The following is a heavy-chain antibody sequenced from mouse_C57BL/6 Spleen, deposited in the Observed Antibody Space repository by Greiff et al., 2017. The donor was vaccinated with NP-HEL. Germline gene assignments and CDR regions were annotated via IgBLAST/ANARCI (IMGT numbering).Heavy chain of an antibody. CDR1: GFTFSSYA. Sequence: EVTLEESGGGLVKPGGSLKLSCAASGFTFSSYAMSWVRQTPVKRLEWVATISDGVSYTFSPDNVKGRFTISRDNAKNNLYLQMIQLKSEDTAMYYCARDYYGSSPHWYFDVWGTGTTVTVSS. D-gene: IGHD1-1*01. CDR2: ISDGVSYT. CDR3: ARDYYGSSPHWYFDV. V-gene: IGHV5-4*01. J-gene: IGHJ1*03.